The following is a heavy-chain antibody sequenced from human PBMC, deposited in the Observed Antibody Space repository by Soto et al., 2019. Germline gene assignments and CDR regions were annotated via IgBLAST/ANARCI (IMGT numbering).Heavy chain of an antibody. J-gene: IGHJ5*02. V-gene: IGHV4-59*08. CDR1: GGSISSYY. CDR3: ARLRNWFDP. Sequence: SETLSLTCTVSGGSISSYYWSWIRQPPGKGLEWIGYIYYSGSTNYNPSLKSRVTISVDTSKNQFSLKLSSVTAADTAVYYCARLRNWFDPWGQGTLVTVSS. CDR2: IYYSGST.